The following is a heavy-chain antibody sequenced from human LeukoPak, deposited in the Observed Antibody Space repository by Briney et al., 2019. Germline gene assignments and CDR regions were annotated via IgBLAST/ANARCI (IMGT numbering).Heavy chain of an antibody. CDR3: ARVLIGTLDY. J-gene: IGHJ4*02. Sequence: SETLSLTCAVSGGSFSDHFWTWVRQPPGKGLEWIEEVSHSGSTNSNPSPKSRVTVSVETSKNQFSLYLSSVTAADTAVYYCARVLIGTLDYWGQGILVTVSS. CDR2: VSHSGST. CDR1: GGSFSDHF. D-gene: IGHD1-26*01. V-gene: IGHV4-34*01.